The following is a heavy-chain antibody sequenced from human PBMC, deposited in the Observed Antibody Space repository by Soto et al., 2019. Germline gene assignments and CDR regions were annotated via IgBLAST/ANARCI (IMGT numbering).Heavy chain of an antibody. D-gene: IGHD4-17*01. CDR3: ARGGLRAYWIDP. CDR1: GFTFSNYW. V-gene: IGHV3-74*01. Sequence: EVQLVESGGGLVQPGGSLRLSCAASGFTFSNYWIHWVRQVPGEGLVWLSRINGDGSGTNYADSVKGRFNISRDNAKNTVYVQMNSLRAEDTAVYYCARGGLRAYWIDPWGQGTLVTVSS. CDR2: INGDGSGT. J-gene: IGHJ5*02.